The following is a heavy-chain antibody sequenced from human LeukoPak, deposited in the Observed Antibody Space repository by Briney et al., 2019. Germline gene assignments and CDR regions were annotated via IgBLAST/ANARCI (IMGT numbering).Heavy chain of an antibody. CDR2: ISAHNGNT. CDR3: ARATLLGLPAATLGSAFGI. CDR1: GYTFTSYG. J-gene: IGHJ3*02. Sequence: ASVKVSCKASGYTFTSYGISWVRQAPGQGLEWMGWISAHNGNTNYAQKLQGRVTMTTDTSTSTAYMELRSLRSDDTAVYYCARATLLGLPAATLGSAFGIWGQGTMVTVSS. V-gene: IGHV1-18*01. D-gene: IGHD2-2*01.